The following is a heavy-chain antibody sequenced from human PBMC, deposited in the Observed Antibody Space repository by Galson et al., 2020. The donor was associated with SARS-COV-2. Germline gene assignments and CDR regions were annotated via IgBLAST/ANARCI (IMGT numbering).Heavy chain of an antibody. CDR1: GGSINNNY. J-gene: IGHJ6*02. CDR3: ATGLLYFGIDV. V-gene: IGHV4-59*01. D-gene: IGHD1-26*01. CDR2: MYYIGDS. Sequence: SETLSLTCTVSGGSINNNYWSWFRQSPGKGLEWIGYMYYIGDSKYNPSLKSRVTISIDRSRTQFSLRLTSVTAADTAVYYCATGLLYFGIDVWGQGTTVTVSS.